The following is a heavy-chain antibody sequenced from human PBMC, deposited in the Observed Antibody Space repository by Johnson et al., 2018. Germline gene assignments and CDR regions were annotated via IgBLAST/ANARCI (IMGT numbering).Heavy chain of an antibody. CDR2: IWYDGSNK. CDR1: GFTFSSYG. Sequence: QVQLVQSGGGVVQPGRSLRLSCAASGFTFSSYGMHWVRQAPGKGLEWVAVIWYDGSNKYYADSVKGRFTISRDDSKNTLYLQMNSLRAEDTAVYYCAKGGWGGACYRGWFDPWGQGTLVTVSS. D-gene: IGHD2-21*02. V-gene: IGHV3-33*06. CDR3: AKGGWGGACYRGWFDP. J-gene: IGHJ5*02.